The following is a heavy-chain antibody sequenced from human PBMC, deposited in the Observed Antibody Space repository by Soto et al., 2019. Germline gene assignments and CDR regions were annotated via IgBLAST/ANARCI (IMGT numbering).Heavy chain of an antibody. D-gene: IGHD2-2*01. J-gene: IGHJ4*02. Sequence: GGSLRLSCAASGFTVSSNYMSWVRQAPGKGLEWVSVIYSGGSTYYADSVKGRFTISRDNSKNTLYLQMNSLRAEDTAVYYCARAIVPAATITGYFDDWGQGTLVTVSS. CDR2: IYSGGST. CDR1: GFTVSSNY. V-gene: IGHV3-66*01. CDR3: ARAIVPAATITGYFDD.